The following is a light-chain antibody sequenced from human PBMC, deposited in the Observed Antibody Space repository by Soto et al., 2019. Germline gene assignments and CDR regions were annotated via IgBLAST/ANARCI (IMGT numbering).Light chain of an antibody. CDR3: QQSYSTWYT. CDR1: QSISSY. J-gene: IGKJ2*01. V-gene: IGKV1-39*01. Sequence: DIQMTQSPSSLSASVGDGVTITCRASQSISSYLNWYQQKPGKAPKLLIYAASSLQSGVPSRFSGSGSGTDFTLTISSLQPEDFATYYCQQSYSTWYTFGQGTKLEIK. CDR2: AAS.